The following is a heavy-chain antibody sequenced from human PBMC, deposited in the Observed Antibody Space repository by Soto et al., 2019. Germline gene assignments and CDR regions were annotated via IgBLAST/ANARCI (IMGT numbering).Heavy chain of an antibody. D-gene: IGHD6-6*01. CDR3: ARDPRFGSSSSNGDY. J-gene: IGHJ4*02. Sequence: SETLSLTCTASGGSISSGDDYWSWIRQPPGKGLEWIGYINHSGSTYYNPPPKSRVTISIDTSENQFSLKVRSVTAADTAVYYCARDPRFGSSSSNGDYWGQGTLVTVSS. CDR1: GGSISSGDDY. V-gene: IGHV4-30-4*01. CDR2: INHSGST.